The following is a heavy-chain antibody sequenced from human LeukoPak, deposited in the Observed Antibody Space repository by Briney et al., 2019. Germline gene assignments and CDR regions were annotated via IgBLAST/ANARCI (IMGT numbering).Heavy chain of an antibody. Sequence: PGGSLRLSCAASGFTFSSSWMSWVRQAPGKGLEWVSHITSSSTNIYYADSVKGRFTISRDNAKNALSLQMNSLRDEDTAVYYCATSGNYYLKYWGQGTLVTVSS. CDR1: GFTFSSSW. CDR3: ATSGNYYLKY. CDR2: ITSSSTNI. V-gene: IGHV3-48*02. J-gene: IGHJ4*02. D-gene: IGHD1-26*01.